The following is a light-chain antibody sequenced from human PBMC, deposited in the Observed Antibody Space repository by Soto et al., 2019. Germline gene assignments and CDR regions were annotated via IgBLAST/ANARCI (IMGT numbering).Light chain of an antibody. CDR3: AIWNDSVDGWV. V-gene: IGLV1-36*01. CDR2: YDD. CDR1: NVGNKA. J-gene: IGLJ3*02. Sequence: QSVLTQPPSVSEAPGQRVTISCSGSNVGNKALNWYQQLPGKAPKRLLYYDDMLSSGVSDRFSGSKSGTSASLAISGLQNDADGDYYCAIWNDSVDGWVFGGGTKVTVL.